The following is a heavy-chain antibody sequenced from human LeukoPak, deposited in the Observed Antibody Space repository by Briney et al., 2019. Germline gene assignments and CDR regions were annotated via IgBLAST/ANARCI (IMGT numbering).Heavy chain of an antibody. CDR2: IIPILGIA. CDR3: ARDSAIEIFGVVISNWFDP. J-gene: IGHJ5*02. Sequence: GASVKVSCKASGGTFSSYAISWVRQAPGQGLEWMGRIIPILGIANYAQKFQGRVTITADKSTSTAYMELSSLRSEDTAVYYCARDSAIEIFGVVISNWFDPWGQGTLVTVSS. D-gene: IGHD3-3*01. V-gene: IGHV1-69*04. CDR1: GGTFSSYA.